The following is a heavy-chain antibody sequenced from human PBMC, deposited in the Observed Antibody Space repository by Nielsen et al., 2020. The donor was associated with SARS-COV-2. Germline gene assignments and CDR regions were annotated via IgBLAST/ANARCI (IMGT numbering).Heavy chain of an antibody. V-gene: IGHV5-51*01. CDR2: IFPGDSDT. D-gene: IGHD6-13*01. CDR3: ARQGEISGWYSPKAYYAMDV. J-gene: IGHJ6*02. Sequence: GESLKISCKGSGDTFNNYWIAWVRQMPGKGLEWMGMIFPGDSDTRYNPSFQGQVTMSADKSVSTAYLQWTSLKASDTAIYYCARQGEISGWYSPKAYYAMDVWGQGTTVTVSS. CDR1: GDTFNNYW.